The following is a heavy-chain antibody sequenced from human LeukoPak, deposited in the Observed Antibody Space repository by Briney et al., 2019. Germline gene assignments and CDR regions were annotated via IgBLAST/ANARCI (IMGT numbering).Heavy chain of an antibody. Sequence: GGSLRLSCAASGFTFSSYDMSWVRQAPGKGLEWVSAISGSGGSTYYADSVKGRFTISRDNSKNTLYLQMNSLRAEDTAVYYCAKPMNDFWDAFDIWGQGTMVTVSS. J-gene: IGHJ3*02. CDR1: GFTFSSYD. V-gene: IGHV3-23*01. CDR2: ISGSGGST. CDR3: AKPMNDFWDAFDI. D-gene: IGHD3-3*01.